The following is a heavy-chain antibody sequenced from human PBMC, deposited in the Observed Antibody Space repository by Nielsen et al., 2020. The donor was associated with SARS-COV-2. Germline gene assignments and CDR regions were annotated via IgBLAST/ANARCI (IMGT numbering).Heavy chain of an antibody. V-gene: IGHV3-66*01. CDR3: ARGPAYGSGSYYTH. J-gene: IGHJ4*02. D-gene: IGHD3-10*01. CDR2: IYSGGST. CDR1: GFTFSSNY. Sequence: GESLKISCAASGFTFSSNYMSWVRQAPGKGLEWVSVIYSGGSTYYADSVKGRFTISRDNSKNTLYLQMNSLRAEDTAVYYCARGPAYGSGSYYTHWGQGTLVTVSS.